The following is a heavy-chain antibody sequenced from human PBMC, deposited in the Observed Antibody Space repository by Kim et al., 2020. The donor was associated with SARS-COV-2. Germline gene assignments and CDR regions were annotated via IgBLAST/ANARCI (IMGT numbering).Heavy chain of an antibody. CDR1: GGSISSGGYY. D-gene: IGHD3-9*01. Sequence: SETLSLTCTVSGGSISSGGYYWSWIRQHPGEGLEWIGYIYYSGSTYYNPSLKSRVTISVDTSKNQFSLKLSSVTAADTAVYYCARDMWREGYYDILTGPNISGLDVWGQGTTVTVSS. CDR3: ARDMWREGYYDILTGPNISGLDV. J-gene: IGHJ6*02. V-gene: IGHV4-31*03. CDR2: IYYSGST.